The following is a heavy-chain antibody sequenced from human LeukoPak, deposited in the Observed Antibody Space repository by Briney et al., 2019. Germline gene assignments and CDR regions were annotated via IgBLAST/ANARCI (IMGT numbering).Heavy chain of an antibody. Sequence: GGSLRLSCAASGFTFDDYGMTWVRQAPGKGLEWVSSINWNGDSTHYADSVRGRFTISGDNAKNSLYLQMNSLRAEDAAFYYCARFVDFGGFDYWGQETLVTVSS. CDR3: ARFVDFGGFDY. V-gene: IGHV3-20*04. J-gene: IGHJ4*02. D-gene: IGHD4-23*01. CDR1: GFTFDDYG. CDR2: INWNGDST.